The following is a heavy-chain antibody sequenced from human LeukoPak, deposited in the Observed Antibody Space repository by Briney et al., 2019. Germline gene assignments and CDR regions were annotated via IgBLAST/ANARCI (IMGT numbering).Heavy chain of an antibody. CDR1: GGTFSSYA. D-gene: IGHD6-13*01. Sequence: SVKVSCKASGGTFSSYAISWVRQAPGQGLEWMGRIIPILGIANYAQKFQGRVTITADKSTSTACMELSSLRSEDTAVYYCARGSSWLYYFDYWGQGTLVTVSS. CDR3: ARGSSWLYYFDY. J-gene: IGHJ4*02. CDR2: IIPILGIA. V-gene: IGHV1-69*04.